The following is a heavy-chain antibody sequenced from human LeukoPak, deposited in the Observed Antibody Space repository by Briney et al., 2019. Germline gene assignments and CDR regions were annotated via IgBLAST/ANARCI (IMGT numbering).Heavy chain of an antibody. V-gene: IGHV5-51*01. J-gene: IGHJ6*02. CDR3: ARSNPGIAAVGVYYYYGMDV. CDR1: GYRFTSHW. CDR2: IYPGDSDT. D-gene: IGHD6-13*01. Sequence: PGESLKISCKGSGYRFTSHWIGWVRQMPGKGLEWMGIIYPGDSDTRYSPSFQGQVTISADKSIGTAYLQWNSLKASDTAMYYCARSNPGIAAVGVYYYYGMDVWGQGTTVTVSS.